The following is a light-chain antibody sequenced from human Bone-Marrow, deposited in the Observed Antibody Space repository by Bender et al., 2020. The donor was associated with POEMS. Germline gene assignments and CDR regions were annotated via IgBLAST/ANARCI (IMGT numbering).Light chain of an antibody. CDR3: QSADSSGTYVI. V-gene: IGLV3-25*02. CDR1: NIGSKS. CDR2: KDT. Sequence: SYVLTQPHSVSVAPGKTARITCGGNNIGSKSVHWYQRKPGQAPILVMFKDTERPSGIPERFSGSSSGTTVTLTISGVQAEDEADYFCQSADSSGTYVIFGGGTRLTVL. J-gene: IGLJ2*01.